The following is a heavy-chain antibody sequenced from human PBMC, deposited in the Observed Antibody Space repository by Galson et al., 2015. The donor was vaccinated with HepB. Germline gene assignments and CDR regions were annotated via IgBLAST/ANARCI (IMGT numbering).Heavy chain of an antibody. Sequence: QSGAAVKKPGESLRISCKASGYTFTSFGISWVRQAPGQRLEWMGWISGYNDNPNYAQKLQGRVTMTTDTSTRTAYMELRSLTSDDTAVYFCARIGGYCSGGSCFRTWDAFDIWGQGTMVTVSS. CDR1: GYTFTSFG. J-gene: IGHJ3*02. D-gene: IGHD2-15*01. CDR3: ARIGGYCSGGSCFRTWDAFDI. V-gene: IGHV1-18*01. CDR2: ISGYNDNP.